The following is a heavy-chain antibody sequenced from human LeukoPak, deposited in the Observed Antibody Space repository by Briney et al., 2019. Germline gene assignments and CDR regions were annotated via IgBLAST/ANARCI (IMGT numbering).Heavy chain of an antibody. D-gene: IGHD5-18*01. CDR1: GFTFGDYA. J-gene: IGHJ4*02. CDR2: IRSKAYGGTT. V-gene: IGHV3-49*04. CDR3: VRVVTRVIFDY. Sequence: QPGRSLLLSCTASGFTFGDYAMSWVRQAPGKGLEWVGFIRSKAYGGTTEYAASVKGIFTISRDDSKSIAYLQMNSLKTEDTAVYYCVRVVTRVIFDYWGQGTLVTVSS.